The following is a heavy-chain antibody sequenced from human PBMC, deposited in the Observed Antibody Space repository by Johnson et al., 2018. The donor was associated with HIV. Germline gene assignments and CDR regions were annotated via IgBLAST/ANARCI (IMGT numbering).Heavy chain of an antibody. CDR3: ARERGEGGSYYSFRRDAFDI. CDR2: ISSSGSTI. D-gene: IGHD1-26*01. Sequence: EKLVESGGGLVKPGGSLRLSCAASGFTFSDYYMSWIRQAPGKGLEWVSYISSSGSTIYYADSVKGRFTISRDNAKNSLYLQMNSLRSEDTAVYYCARERGEGGSYYSFRRDAFDIWGQGTMVTVSS. CDR1: GFTFSDYY. J-gene: IGHJ3*02. V-gene: IGHV3-11*04.